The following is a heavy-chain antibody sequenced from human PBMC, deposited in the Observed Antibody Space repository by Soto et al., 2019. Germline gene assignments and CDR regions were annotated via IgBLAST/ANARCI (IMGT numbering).Heavy chain of an antibody. CDR2: ISASGDST. CDR1: GFTFHTYV. Sequence: EVQLLESGGGVAQPGGSLRLSCVASGFTFHTYVMNWVRQAPGKGLEWVSGISASGDSTYYADSLKGRFTISRDNSKNPLYLQMNSLRAEDTAVYYCSKGTGTTRLYSMDVWGQGTTVTVSS. V-gene: IGHV3-23*01. CDR3: SKGTGTTRLYSMDV. D-gene: IGHD1-7*01. J-gene: IGHJ6*02.